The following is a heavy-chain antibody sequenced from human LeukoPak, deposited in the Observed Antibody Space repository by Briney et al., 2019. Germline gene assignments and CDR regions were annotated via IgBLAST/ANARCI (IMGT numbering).Heavy chain of an antibody. D-gene: IGHD3-16*02. CDR1: GGSIGSGSYY. V-gene: IGHV4-61*02. J-gene: IGHJ6*03. CDR2: IYTSGST. Sequence: SQTLSLTCTVSGGSIGSGSYYWSWIRQPAGKGLEWIGRIYTSGSTNYNPSLKSRATISVDTSKNQFSLKLSSVTAADTAVYYCARVSYTNYYYYMDVWGKGTTVTVSS. CDR3: ARVSYTNYYYYMDV.